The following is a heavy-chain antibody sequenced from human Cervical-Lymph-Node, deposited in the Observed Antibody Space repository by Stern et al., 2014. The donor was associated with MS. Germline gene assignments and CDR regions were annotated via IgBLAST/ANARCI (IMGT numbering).Heavy chain of an antibody. D-gene: IGHD6-13*01. CDR2: IGTNIGNT. V-gene: IGHV1-18*01. J-gene: IGHJ3*02. CDR1: GYTFIEYA. Sequence: QVQLLQPGAEVKKPGASVKVSCKASGYTFIEYAISWVRQAPGQGLEWMGWIGTNIGNTNYAQKFQGRVTLATDTSPTTVYMELRSLRSDDTAMYYCRAGSDAFDIWGQGTMVTVSS. CDR3: RAGSDAFDI.